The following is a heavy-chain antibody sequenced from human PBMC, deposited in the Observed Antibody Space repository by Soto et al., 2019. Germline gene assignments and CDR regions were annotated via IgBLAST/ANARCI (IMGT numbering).Heavy chain of an antibody. CDR1: GLSFNKYG. D-gene: IGHD2-15*01. V-gene: IGHV3-33*08. J-gene: IGHJ6*02. CDR2: IWYDGSNK. CDR3: ARAVCTGAYCYSWPFNYGVAV. Sequence: SLRVYWTTSGLSFNKYGMHWVRPAPGKELEGVAIIWYDGSNKYYADSGKGRVTISRDNSRNTLYLQMNSLSAEHTALYYCARAVCTGAYCYSWPFNYGVAVWGQGTPVSVPS.